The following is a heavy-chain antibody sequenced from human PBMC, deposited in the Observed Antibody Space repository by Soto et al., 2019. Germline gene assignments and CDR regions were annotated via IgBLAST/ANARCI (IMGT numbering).Heavy chain of an antibody. CDR3: ARDPITMIVVAPGY. D-gene: IGHD3-22*01. Sequence: PXGSLRLSCAASGFTFSSCALHWVRQAPGKGLEWVAVISYDGSNKYYADSVKGRFTISRDNSKNTLYLQMNSLRAEDTAVYYCARDPITMIVVAPGYWGQGTLVTGSS. V-gene: IGHV3-30-3*01. CDR2: ISYDGSNK. CDR1: GFTFSSCA. J-gene: IGHJ4*02.